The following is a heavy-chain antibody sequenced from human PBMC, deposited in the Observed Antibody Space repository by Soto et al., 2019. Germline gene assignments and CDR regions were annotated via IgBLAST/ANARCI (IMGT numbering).Heavy chain of an antibody. D-gene: IGHD4-17*01. V-gene: IGHV4-34*01. J-gene: IGHJ4*02. CDR2: INHSGST. Sequence: PSETLSLTCAVYGGSFSGYYWSWIRQPPGKGLEWIGEINHSGSTNYNPSLKSRVTISVDTSKNQFSLKLSSVTAADTAVYYCARGYTTPLFDYWGQGTMVTVSS. CDR3: ARGYTTPLFDY. CDR1: GGSFSGYY.